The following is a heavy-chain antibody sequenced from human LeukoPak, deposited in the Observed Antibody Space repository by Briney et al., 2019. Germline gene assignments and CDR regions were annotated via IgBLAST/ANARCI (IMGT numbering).Heavy chain of an antibody. V-gene: IGHV4-39*07. CDR2: IYYSGST. Sequence: SETLSLTCTVSGGSISSSDSFWGWIRQPPGKGLEWIGSIYYSGSTYYNPSLKSRVTISVDTSKNQFSLNLSSVTAADTAVYYCARVCSSTSCYADYWGQGSLVTVSS. CDR3: ARVCSSTSCYADY. CDR1: GGSISSSDSF. D-gene: IGHD2-2*01. J-gene: IGHJ4*02.